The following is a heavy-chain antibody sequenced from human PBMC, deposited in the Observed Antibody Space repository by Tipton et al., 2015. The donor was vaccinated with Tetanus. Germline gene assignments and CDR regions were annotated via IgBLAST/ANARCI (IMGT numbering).Heavy chain of an antibody. Sequence: QSGAEVKKPGSSVTVSCEASGDTFGSFDVSWVRQAPGRGLEWMGGIIPASGATNYAHKFQGRVTMTADASTTTVHMELSNLRSDDTAVYYCVRDRAAAGGSDYWGQGTLVTV. CDR1: GDTFGSFD. V-gene: IGHV1-69*01. CDR3: VRDRAAAGGSDY. CDR2: IIPASGAT. J-gene: IGHJ4*02. D-gene: IGHD6-25*01.